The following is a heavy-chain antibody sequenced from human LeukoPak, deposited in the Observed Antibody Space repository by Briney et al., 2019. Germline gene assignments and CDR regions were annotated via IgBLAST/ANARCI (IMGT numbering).Heavy chain of an antibody. CDR1: GGSFSGYY. CDR2: INHSGST. Sequence: SETLSPTCAVYGGSFSGYYWSWIRQPPGKGLEWIGKINHSGSTNYNPSLKSRVTISVDTSKNQFSLKLSSVTAADTAVYYCARLYSTSGYNWFDPWGQGTLVTVSS. D-gene: IGHD6-6*01. CDR3: ARLYSTSGYNWFDP. V-gene: IGHV4-34*01. J-gene: IGHJ5*02.